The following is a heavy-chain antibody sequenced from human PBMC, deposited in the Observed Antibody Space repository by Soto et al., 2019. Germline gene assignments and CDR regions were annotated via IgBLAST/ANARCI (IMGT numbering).Heavy chain of an antibody. CDR3: ARDHSSGWYFDY. V-gene: IGHV1-18*01. J-gene: IGHJ4*02. D-gene: IGHD6-19*01. CDR2: ISAYNGNT. CDR1: GYTFTSYG. Sequence: ASVKVSCKASGYTFTSYGISWVRQAPGQGLEWMGWISAYNGNTNYAQKLQGRVTMTTDTSTSTAYMELRSLRSGDTAVYYCARDHSSGWYFDYWGQGTLVTVSS.